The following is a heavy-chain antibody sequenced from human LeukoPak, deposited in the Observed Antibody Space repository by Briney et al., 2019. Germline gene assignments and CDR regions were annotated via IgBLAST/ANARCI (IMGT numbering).Heavy chain of an antibody. V-gene: IGHV3-11*04. CDR3: ASGDKVDTAMEFYFDY. J-gene: IGHJ4*02. CDR2: FSTSGSTI. D-gene: IGHD5-18*01. Sequence: PGASVRLSCAASGFTFSEYYMSWMRQAPGKGLEWIGDFSTSGSTIYYAEYVKGRFTISKDNAKNSLYLQLSSLRCEDTAGYYCASGDKVDTAMEFYFDYWRQGTLVTV. CDR1: GFTFSEYY.